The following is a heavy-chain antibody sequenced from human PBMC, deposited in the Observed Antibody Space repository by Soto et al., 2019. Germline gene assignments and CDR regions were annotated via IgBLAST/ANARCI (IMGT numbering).Heavy chain of an antibody. CDR1: GGSISSYY. CDR2: IYYSGST. D-gene: IGHD3-9*01. Sequence: PSETLSLTCTVSGGSISSYYWSWIRQPPGKGLEWIGYIYYSGSTNYNPSLKSRVTISVDTSKNQFSPKLSSVTAADTAVYYCARVDYDILTGSLFEFDYWGQGTLVTVSS. J-gene: IGHJ4*02. V-gene: IGHV4-59*01. CDR3: ARVDYDILTGSLFEFDY.